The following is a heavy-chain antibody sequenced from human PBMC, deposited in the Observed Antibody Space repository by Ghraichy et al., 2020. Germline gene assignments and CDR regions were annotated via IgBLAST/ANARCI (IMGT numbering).Heavy chain of an antibody. D-gene: IGHD2-21*02. CDR3: ARAPPPRGDPTRDFDS. V-gene: IGHV4-31*02. CDR1: GYSISSGRYY. CDR2: IFYRGDT. Sequence: SQTLSLTCNVSGYSISSGRYYWSWIRQHPGQGLEWIGYIFYRGDTYYNPSLKSRVTISVDTTKNQFSLKVNSVTAADTAIYYCARAPPPRGDPTRDFDSWGQGTLVTVSS. J-gene: IGHJ4*02.